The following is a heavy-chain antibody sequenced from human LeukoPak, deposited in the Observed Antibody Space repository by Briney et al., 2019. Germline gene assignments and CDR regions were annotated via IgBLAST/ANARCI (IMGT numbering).Heavy chain of an antibody. V-gene: IGHV3-30*18. J-gene: IGHJ4*02. Sequence: QPGRSLRLPCAASGFTFSSYGMHWVRQAPGKGLEWVAFISYDGSNKYYADSVKGRFTISRDNSKNTLYLQMNSLRAEDTAVYYCAKDLSSSWFFDYWGQGTLVTVSS. CDR2: ISYDGSNK. CDR3: AKDLSSSWFFDY. D-gene: IGHD6-13*01. CDR1: GFTFSSYG.